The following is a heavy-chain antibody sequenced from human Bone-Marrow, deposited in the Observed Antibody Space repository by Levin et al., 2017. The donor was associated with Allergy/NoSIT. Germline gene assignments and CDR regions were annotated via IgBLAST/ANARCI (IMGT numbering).Heavy chain of an antibody. CDR2: ITASGGST. V-gene: IGHV3-23*01. CDR3: SRYMDNGYDSYYFYGMDV. J-gene: IGHJ6*02. D-gene: IGHD5-18*01. CDR1: GFTFQNYA. Sequence: QAGGSLRLSCAASGFTFQNYAMNWVRQAPGKGLEWVSAITASGGSTNYADSVKGRFTISRDNSDKTLYLRMDSLRAEDTAVYFCSRYMDNGYDSYYFYGMDVWGQGTTVTVSS.